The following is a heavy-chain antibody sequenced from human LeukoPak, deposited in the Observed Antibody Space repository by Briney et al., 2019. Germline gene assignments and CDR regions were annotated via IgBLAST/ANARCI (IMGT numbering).Heavy chain of an antibody. CDR2: ISPKGIT. Sequence: SETLSLTCFVSGYAINIDYSWGWIRQSPGQGLEWIGVISPKGITYYNPSLRGRVTISEDTSKNQFSLKLRSMTAADTAVYYCARVNRPPYYFDYWGQGTLVTVSS. D-gene: IGHD1-14*01. V-gene: IGHV4-38-2*02. CDR3: ARVNRPPYYFDY. J-gene: IGHJ4*02. CDR1: GYAINIDYS.